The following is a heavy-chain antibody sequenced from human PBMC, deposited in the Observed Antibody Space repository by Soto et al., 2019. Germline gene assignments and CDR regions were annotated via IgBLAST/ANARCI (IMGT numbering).Heavy chain of an antibody. D-gene: IGHD5-12*01. CDR3: ARGVATIGP. V-gene: IGHV4-59*01. CDR1: GDSISSYY. Sequence: SETLSLTCTVSGDSISSYYWSWFRQPPGKGLEWIGYIYYSGSTNYNPSLKSRVTISVDTPKNQFSLKLTSVSAADTAVYYCARGVATIGPWGQGTLVTVSS. J-gene: IGHJ5*02. CDR2: IYYSGST.